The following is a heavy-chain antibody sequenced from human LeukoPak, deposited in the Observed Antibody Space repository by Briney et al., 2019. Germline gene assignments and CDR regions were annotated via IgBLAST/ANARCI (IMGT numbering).Heavy chain of an antibody. D-gene: IGHD2-2*01. J-gene: IGHJ3*02. CDR2: IYYSWRT. CDR3: HSGGPIYDHSLKSLVTISVDTSKNQLSLKLSSVTAADTAVYYCARSPYSSGWYAVDI. V-gene: IGHV4-61*01. CDR1: VGSVISGSYY. Sequence: SETLSLTCTVSVGSVISGSYYWICIRQPPGKALEWIGYIYYSWRTLYNPPLKRRVNISLYTSKKQLAFDLIALARAGPAGYLYHSGGPIYDHSLKSLVTISVDTSKNQLSLKLSSVTAADTAVYYCARSPYSSGWYAVDIWGQGTMVTVSS.